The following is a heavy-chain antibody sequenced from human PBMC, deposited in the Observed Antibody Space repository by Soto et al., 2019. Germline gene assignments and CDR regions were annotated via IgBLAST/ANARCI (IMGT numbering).Heavy chain of an antibody. J-gene: IGHJ4*02. V-gene: IGHV1-18*01. CDR1: GYTFTSYG. CDR2: ISVYNGNT. D-gene: IGHD6-19*01. Sequence: ASVKVSCKASGYTFTSYGISWVRQAPGQGLDWMGWISVYNGNTNYARKLQGRVTMTTDTSTSTAYMELRSLRSDDTAVYYCARVVAGTLDYWGQGTLVTVPQ. CDR3: ARVVAGTLDY.